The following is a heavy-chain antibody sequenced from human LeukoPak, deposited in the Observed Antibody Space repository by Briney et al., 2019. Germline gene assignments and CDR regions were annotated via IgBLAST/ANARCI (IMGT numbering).Heavy chain of an antibody. CDR2: IYSGGST. CDR1: GFTVSSNY. D-gene: IGHD3-10*01. J-gene: IGHJ3*02. CDR3: AGEVVRGVTMDAFDI. V-gene: IGHV3-66*01. Sequence: TGGSLRLSCAASGFTVSSNYMSWVRQAPGKGLEWVSVIYSGGSTYYADSVKGRFTISRDNSKNTLYLQMNSLRAEDTAVYYCAGEVVRGVTMDAFDIWGQGTMVTVSS.